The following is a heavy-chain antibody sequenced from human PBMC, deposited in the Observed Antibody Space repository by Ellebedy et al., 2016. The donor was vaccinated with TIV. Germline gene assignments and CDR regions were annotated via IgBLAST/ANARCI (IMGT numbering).Heavy chain of an antibody. J-gene: IGHJ4*02. CDR3: ARGRGGSYSIPFDH. Sequence: SETLSLXXTVSGGSISSYYWSWIRQPPGKGLEWIGYVGSDGTTNYSPSLKSRVTISIHTSRKQFSLRLTSVTAADTAVYYCARGRGGSYSIPFDHWGQGTLVTVSS. CDR1: GGSISSYY. CDR2: VGSDGTT. D-gene: IGHD1-26*01. V-gene: IGHV4-59*12.